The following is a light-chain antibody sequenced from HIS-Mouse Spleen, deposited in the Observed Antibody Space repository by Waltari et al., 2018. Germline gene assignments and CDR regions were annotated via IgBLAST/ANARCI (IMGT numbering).Light chain of an antibody. Sequence: IVMTQSPLSLPVPPGEPASISCRSSQSLLHRNGYNYLDWYLQKPGQSPQLLIYLGSNRASGVPDRFSGSGSGTDFTLKISRVEAEDVGVYYCMQALQTPITFGQGTRLEIK. CDR3: MQALQTPIT. J-gene: IGKJ5*01. V-gene: IGKV2-28*01. CDR2: LGS. CDR1: QSLLHRNGYNY.